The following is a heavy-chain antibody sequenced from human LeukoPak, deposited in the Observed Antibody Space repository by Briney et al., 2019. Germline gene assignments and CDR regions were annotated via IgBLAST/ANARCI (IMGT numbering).Heavy chain of an antibody. D-gene: IGHD3-10*01. CDR3: ARDDGSAPQDY. CDR2: IWYDGSNK. Sequence: GGSLRLSCAASGFSFSSYGMHWVRQAPGKGLEWVAVIWYDGSNKYYADSVKGRFTISRDNSKNTLYLQMNSLRAEDTGVYYCARDDGSAPQDYWGQGTLVTVSS. V-gene: IGHV3-33*01. J-gene: IGHJ4*02. CDR1: GFSFSSYG.